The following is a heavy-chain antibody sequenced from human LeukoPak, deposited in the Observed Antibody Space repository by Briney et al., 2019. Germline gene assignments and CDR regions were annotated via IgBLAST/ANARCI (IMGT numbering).Heavy chain of an antibody. CDR3: AEDRGRSSTSPFDY. CDR1: GFTFSSYA. Sequence: PGGSLRLSCVASGFTFSSYAMSWVRQAPGKGLEWVSAISGSGGSTYYADSVKGRFTISRDNSKNTLYLQMNSLRAEDTAVYYCAEDRGRSSTSPFDYWGQGTLVTVSS. J-gene: IGHJ4*02. CDR2: ISGSGGST. D-gene: IGHD2-2*01. V-gene: IGHV3-23*01.